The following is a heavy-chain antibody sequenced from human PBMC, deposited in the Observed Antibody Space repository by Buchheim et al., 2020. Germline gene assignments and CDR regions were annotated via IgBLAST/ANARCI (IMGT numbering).Heavy chain of an antibody. CDR3: ASADRIYDYSDNSYYFGMDD. J-gene: IGHJ6*02. V-gene: IGHV1-69*01. CDR2: IIPIFGTA. Sequence: QVQLVQSGAEVRRPGSSVRVSCKSSGDTFSVFGISWVRQAPGQGLEWMGGIIPIFGTANYAQKFQDRVTINAEESTSTAYMELSSLRSEDTAMYFCASADRIYDYSDNSYYFGMDDWGQGTT. CDR1: GDTFSVFG. D-gene: IGHD4/OR15-4a*01.